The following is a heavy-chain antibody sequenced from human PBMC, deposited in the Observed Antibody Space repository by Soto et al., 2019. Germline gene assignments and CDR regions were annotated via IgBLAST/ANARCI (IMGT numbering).Heavy chain of an antibody. CDR2: IYYSGST. J-gene: IGHJ4*02. CDR1: WGSSSSYY. V-gene: IGHV4-59*08. Sequence: SEPLSLTHSVSWGSSSSYYGSWIRQPPGKGLEWIGYIYYSGSTNYNPSLKSRVTISVDTSKNQFSLKLSSVTAADSAVYYCARRWGFTFDYWGQGTLVPV. CDR3: ARRWGFTFDY. D-gene: IGHD1-26*01.